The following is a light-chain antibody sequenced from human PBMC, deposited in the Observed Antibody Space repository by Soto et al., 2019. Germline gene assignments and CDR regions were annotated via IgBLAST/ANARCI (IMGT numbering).Light chain of an antibody. CDR2: AAS. J-gene: IGKJ1*01. V-gene: IGKV1-5*01. CDR3: LRYDTYPWT. CDR1: ESISGW. Sequence: DIQMTQSPSTLSASVGDRVTITCRASESISGWLAWYQQRPGRAPKLLIYAASSLKTGVPSRFSGSGSGTEFTLTISSLQPDDFPTYHGLRYDTYPWTFGQGTKLEI.